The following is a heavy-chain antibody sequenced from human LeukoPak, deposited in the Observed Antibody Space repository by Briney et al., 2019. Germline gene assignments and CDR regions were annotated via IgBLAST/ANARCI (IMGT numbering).Heavy chain of an antibody. Sequence: GGSLRLSCVGSGFTFSSYAMNWVRQAPGEGLEWVSTINGGGGSTYYADSVQGRFTISRDNSRNTVYLQMNSLRAEDTAVYYCAKAPQTIAREYYFDYWGQGTLVTVSS. V-gene: IGHV3-23*01. D-gene: IGHD1-1*01. J-gene: IGHJ4*02. CDR2: INGGGGST. CDR1: GFTFSSYA. CDR3: AKAPQTIAREYYFDY.